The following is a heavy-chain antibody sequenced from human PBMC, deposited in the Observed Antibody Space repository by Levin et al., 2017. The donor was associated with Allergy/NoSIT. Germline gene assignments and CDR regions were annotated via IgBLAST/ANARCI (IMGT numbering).Heavy chain of an antibody. Sequence: LRLSCKVSGGSISSGSYYWSWIRQPAAKGLEWIGRIYSSGSANHNPSLKSRVTISVDTSKNQFSLKLSSVTAADTAVYYCARAEVGSEHWGQGTLVTVSS. V-gene: IGHV4-61*02. D-gene: IGHD3-10*01. J-gene: IGHJ4*02. CDR2: IYSSGSA. CDR3: ARAEVGSEH. CDR1: GGSISSGSYY.